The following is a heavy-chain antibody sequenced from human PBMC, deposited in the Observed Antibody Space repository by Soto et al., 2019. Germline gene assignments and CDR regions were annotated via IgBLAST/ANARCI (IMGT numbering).Heavy chain of an antibody. Sequence: AESLTISCDASGYTFSMYWIGWVLQLPGKGLEWMGLIYAGDSDTKYSPAFQGQVTISADKSINTAYLQWTSLEASETAMYYCARKFATEFFDSWGQGTLVTVSS. CDR2: IYAGDSDT. J-gene: IGHJ4*02. V-gene: IGHV5-51*01. CDR3: ARKFATEFFDS. CDR1: GYTFSMYW. D-gene: IGHD4-17*01.